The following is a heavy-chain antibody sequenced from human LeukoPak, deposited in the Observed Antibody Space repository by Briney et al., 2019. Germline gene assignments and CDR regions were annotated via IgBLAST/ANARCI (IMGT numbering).Heavy chain of an antibody. Sequence: GGSLRLSCAASGFTFSNYVIHWVRQAPGKGLEWLAVISYDGTNKYYADTVKGRFTISRDHSQSTVDLQMNTLRGADTAVYYCVRSPTYYNMDVWGKGTTVTVSS. V-gene: IGHV3-30*03. CDR2: ISYDGTNK. CDR3: VRSPTYYNMDV. CDR1: GFTFSNYV. J-gene: IGHJ6*03.